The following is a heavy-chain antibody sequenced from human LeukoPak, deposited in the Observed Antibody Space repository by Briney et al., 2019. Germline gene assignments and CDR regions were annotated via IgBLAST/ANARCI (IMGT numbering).Heavy chain of an antibody. CDR3: ARGDDFWSGYLATNFDY. CDR1: GFTFDDYG. Sequence: GGSLRLSCAASGFTFDDYGMSWVRQAPGKGLEWVSSISSSSSYIYYADSVKGRFTISRDNAKNSLYLQMNSLRAEDTAVYYCARGDDFWSGYLATNFDYWGQGTLVTVSS. V-gene: IGHV3-21*01. J-gene: IGHJ4*02. CDR2: ISSSSSYI. D-gene: IGHD3-3*01.